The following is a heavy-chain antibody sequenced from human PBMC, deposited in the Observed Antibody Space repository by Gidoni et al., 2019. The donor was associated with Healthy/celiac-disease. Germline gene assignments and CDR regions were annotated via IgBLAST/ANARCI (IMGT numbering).Heavy chain of an antibody. Sequence: EVQLVESGGGLVQPGGSLRLSCAASGFPFSSYSMNWVRQAPGKGLEWVSYISSSSSTIYYADSVKGRFTISRDNAKNSLYLQMNSLRDEDTAVYYCARAPTAVAPTWFDPWGQGTLVTVSS. J-gene: IGHJ5*02. CDR2: ISSSSSTI. V-gene: IGHV3-48*02. CDR3: ARAPTAVAPTWFDP. D-gene: IGHD6-19*01. CDR1: GFPFSSYS.